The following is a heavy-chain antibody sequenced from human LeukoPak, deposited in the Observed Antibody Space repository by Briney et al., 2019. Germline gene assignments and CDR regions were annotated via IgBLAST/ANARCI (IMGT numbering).Heavy chain of an antibody. CDR2: ISRSSSAI. V-gene: IGHV3-48*01. CDR3: ARVGGVGAAAGYYYYMDV. Sequence: GGSLRLSCAASGFTFSSYSMNWVRQAPGKGLEWVSYISRSSSAIQYADSVKGRFTISRDDAKNSLYLQMNSLRAEDTAVYYCARVGGVGAAAGYYYYMDVWGKGTTVTVSS. CDR1: GFTFSSYS. D-gene: IGHD6-13*01. J-gene: IGHJ6*03.